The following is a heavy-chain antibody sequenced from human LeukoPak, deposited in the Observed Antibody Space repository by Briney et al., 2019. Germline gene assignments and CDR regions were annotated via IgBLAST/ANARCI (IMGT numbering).Heavy chain of an antibody. Sequence: PGRSLRLSCAASGFTFSTYGMHWVRQAPGKGLEWVAIISYDGNNKYYADSVKGRFTISRDNSKNTLYLQMNSLRDEDTAVYYCAKDIYSDYGAFDYWGQGTLVTVSS. CDR2: ISYDGNNK. D-gene: IGHD4-11*01. CDR3: AKDIYSDYGAFDY. CDR1: GFTFSTYG. V-gene: IGHV3-30*18. J-gene: IGHJ4*02.